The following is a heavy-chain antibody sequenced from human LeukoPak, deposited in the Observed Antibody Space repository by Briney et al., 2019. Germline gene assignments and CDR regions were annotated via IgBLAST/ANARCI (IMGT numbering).Heavy chain of an antibody. D-gene: IGHD3-3*01. Sequence: GGSLRLSCAASGFTFSSYAMHWVRQAPGKGLEWVAVIWYDGSNKYYADSVKGRFTISRDNSKNTLYLQMNSLRAEDTAVYYCAREFWSGPPDYWGQGTLVTVSS. CDR2: IWYDGSNK. CDR3: AREFWSGPPDY. V-gene: IGHV3-30*07. J-gene: IGHJ4*02. CDR1: GFTFSSYA.